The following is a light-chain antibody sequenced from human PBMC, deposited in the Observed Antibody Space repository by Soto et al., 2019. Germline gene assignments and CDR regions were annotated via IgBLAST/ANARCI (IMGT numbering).Light chain of an antibody. V-gene: IGKV1-39*01. CDR2: GGS. CDR1: QNIHSF. Sequence: DIQMTQSPSSLAASVGERVTITCRASQNIHSFLNWYQQKPGKAPQVLIYGGSALQSGVPSRFSGSGSGTDFTLTISSLQPEDFASYVCQQSYNIAFTFGPGTRVDI. J-gene: IGKJ3*01. CDR3: QQSYNIAFT.